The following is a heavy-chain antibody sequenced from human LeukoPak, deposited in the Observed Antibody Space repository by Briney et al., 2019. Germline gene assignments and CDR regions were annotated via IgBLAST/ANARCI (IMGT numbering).Heavy chain of an antibody. CDR3: ARDNEYCTGGTCRLGY. V-gene: IGHV3-74*01. CDR1: GFTFSFYW. CDR2: INNDGRST. Sequence: GGSLRLSCASSGFTFSFYWMHWVRQAPGKGLVWVSRINNDGRSTSYAGSVKGRFTISRDNAKNTLYLQMNSLRAEDTDVYYCARDNEYCTGGTCRLGYWGQGALVTVSS. J-gene: IGHJ4*02. D-gene: IGHD2-15*01.